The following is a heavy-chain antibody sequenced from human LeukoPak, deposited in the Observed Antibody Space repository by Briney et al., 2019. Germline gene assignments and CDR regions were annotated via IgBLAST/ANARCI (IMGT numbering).Heavy chain of an antibody. Sequence: GGSLRLSCAASGFTFSGSAMHWVRQASGKGLEWVAIISYDGSNKYYADSVKGRFTISRDNSKNTLYLHMNSLRAEDTAVYYCARDTVDIVATSAYFEYWGQGTLVTVSS. V-gene: IGHV3-30*04. CDR2: ISYDGSNK. CDR1: GFTFSGSA. J-gene: IGHJ4*02. CDR3: ARDTVDIVATSAYFEY. D-gene: IGHD5-12*01.